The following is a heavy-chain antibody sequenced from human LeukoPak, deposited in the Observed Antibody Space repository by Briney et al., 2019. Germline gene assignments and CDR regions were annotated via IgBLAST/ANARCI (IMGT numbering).Heavy chain of an antibody. CDR3: ARHLVCDVRGRYYMDV. J-gene: IGHJ6*03. CDR2: IFPGDSDT. D-gene: IGHD3-16*01. Sequence: GESLKISCKGCLYSFPTYWIVGVRQPPGKGREGVGIIFPGDSDTRSNPSFQGRVTNSADNSVNTAHLDGNSLKGPDNAIYLWARHLVCDVRGRYYMDVWGRGTMVTVSS. V-gene: IGHV5-51*01. CDR1: LYSFPTYW.